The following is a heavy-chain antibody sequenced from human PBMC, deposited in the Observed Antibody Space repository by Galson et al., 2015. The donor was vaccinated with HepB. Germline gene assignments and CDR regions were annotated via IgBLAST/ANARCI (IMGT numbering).Heavy chain of an antibody. D-gene: IGHD3-9*01. CDR2: IYYSGST. CDR1: GGSTSSGGYY. V-gene: IGHV4-31*03. CDR3: ARTVYYDILTGYPLGYYFDY. Sequence: TLSLTCTVSGGSTSSGGYYWSWIRQHPGKGLEWIGYIYYSGSTYYNPSLKSRVTISVDTSKNQFSLKLSSVTAADTAVYYCARTVYYDILTGYPLGYYFDYWGQGTLVTVSS. J-gene: IGHJ4*02.